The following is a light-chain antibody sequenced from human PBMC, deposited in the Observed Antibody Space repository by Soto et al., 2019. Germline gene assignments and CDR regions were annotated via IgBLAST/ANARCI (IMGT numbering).Light chain of an antibody. CDR3: GSWDSSLSAYV. V-gene: IGLV1-51*01. Sequence: TQPASFSGSPGQSITISCSGSSSNIGGNSVSWYQQLPGTAPKLLIYDDNKRPSGIPDRFSGSKSGTSATLGITGFQTGDEADYYCGSWDSSLSAYVFGTGTKVTVL. CDR1: SSNIGGNS. CDR2: DDN. J-gene: IGLJ1*01.